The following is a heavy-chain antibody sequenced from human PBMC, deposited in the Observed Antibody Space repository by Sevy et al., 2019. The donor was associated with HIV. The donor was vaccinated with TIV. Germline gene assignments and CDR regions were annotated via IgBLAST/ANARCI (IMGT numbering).Heavy chain of an antibody. D-gene: IGHD3-10*01. J-gene: IGHJ3*02. CDR2: ISDGGGTT. V-gene: IGHV3-23*01. Sequence: GESLKISCAASGFTFRNYVMNWVRQPPGKGLEWVSVISDGGGTTYYADSVKGRFTISRDDSKSTLYLQMNSLRVEDTAVYFCAKRVAGALAALDIGAKGQWSPSPQ. CDR3: AKRVAGALAALD. CDR1: GFTFRNYV.